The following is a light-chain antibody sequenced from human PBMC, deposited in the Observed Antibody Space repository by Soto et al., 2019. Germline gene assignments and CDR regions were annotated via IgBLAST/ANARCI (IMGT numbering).Light chain of an antibody. CDR2: EGN. Sequence: QSALPQPASVSGSPGQSITISCTASSSHIGSSNLVSWYQHHSGKAPKLIIYEGNKRPSGVSNRFSGSKSGKTASLTISGLQAEDEGTYYCCSYAGSSPLYVFGTGTKATVL. V-gene: IGLV2-23*01. J-gene: IGLJ1*01. CDR1: SSHIGSSNL. CDR3: CSYAGSSPLYV.